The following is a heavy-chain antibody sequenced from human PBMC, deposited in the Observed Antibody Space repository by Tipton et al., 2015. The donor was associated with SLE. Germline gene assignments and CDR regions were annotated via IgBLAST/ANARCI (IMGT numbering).Heavy chain of an antibody. J-gene: IGHJ4*02. CDR1: GYSFTNYW. V-gene: IGHV5-51*03. D-gene: IGHD3-3*01. CDR2: IFPGDSAT. CDR3: ARSFGAVPYYFDS. Sequence: QSGAEVKKPGESLKISCKGSGYSFTNYWIAWVRQMPGKGLEWMAIIFPGDSATRYSPSFQGQVTISADKSISTAYLQWSSLKASDTAMYFCARSFGAVPYYFDSWGQGTLVTVSS.